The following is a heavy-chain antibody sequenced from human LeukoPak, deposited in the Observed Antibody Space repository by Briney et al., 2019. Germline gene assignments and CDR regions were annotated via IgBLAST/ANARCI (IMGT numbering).Heavy chain of an antibody. CDR2: ISWNSGSI. J-gene: IGHJ4*02. CDR3: AKDIARRDDYGDYYYFDY. CDR1: GFTFDDYA. Sequence: GGSLRLSCAASGFTFDDYAMHWVRQAPGKGLERVSGISWNSGSIGYADSVKGRFTISRDNAKNSLYLQMNSLRAEDTALYYCAKDIARRDDYGDYYYFDYWGQGTLVTVSS. V-gene: IGHV3-9*01. D-gene: IGHD4-17*01.